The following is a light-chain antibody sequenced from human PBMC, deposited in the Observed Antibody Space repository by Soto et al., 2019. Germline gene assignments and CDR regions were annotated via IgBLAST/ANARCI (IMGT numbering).Light chain of an antibody. CDR1: ESIGTY. Sequence: DIQMTQSPSSLSASVGDRVTITCRASESIGTYLNWYQQTPGKAPKLLIHAASTLQSGVPSRFSGSGSGTDFTLTISALQREDFATFYCQQSFETPYTFGQGTRLEI. J-gene: IGKJ2*01. CDR2: AAS. CDR3: QQSFETPYT. V-gene: IGKV1-39*01.